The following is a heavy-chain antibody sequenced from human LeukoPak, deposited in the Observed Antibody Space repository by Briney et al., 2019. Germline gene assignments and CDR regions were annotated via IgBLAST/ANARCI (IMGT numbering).Heavy chain of an antibody. V-gene: IGHV3-30-3*01. Sequence: GGSLRLSCAASGFTFSSYTMHWVRQAPGKGLDWVALISYDGSNKYYADSVKGRFTISRDNSKNTLYLQMNSLRAEDTAVYYCARDLCGGDCYYYYGMDVWGQGTTVTVSS. CDR2: ISYDGSNK. D-gene: IGHD2-21*02. CDR1: GFTFSSYT. J-gene: IGHJ6*02. CDR3: ARDLCGGDCYYYYGMDV.